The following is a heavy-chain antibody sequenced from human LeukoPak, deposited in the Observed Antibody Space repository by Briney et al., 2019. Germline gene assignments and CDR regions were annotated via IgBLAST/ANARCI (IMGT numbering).Heavy chain of an antibody. CDR2: ISGSGGST. Sequence: GGSLRLSCAASGFTFSSYAMSWVRQAPGKGLEWVSAISGSGGSTYYADSVKGRFTISRDNSKNTLYLQMNSLRAEDTAVYYCAKGWQQLGTNPQMDVWGKGTTVTVSS. CDR3: AKGWQQLGTNPQMDV. D-gene: IGHD6-13*01. V-gene: IGHV3-23*01. CDR1: GFTFSSYA. J-gene: IGHJ6*04.